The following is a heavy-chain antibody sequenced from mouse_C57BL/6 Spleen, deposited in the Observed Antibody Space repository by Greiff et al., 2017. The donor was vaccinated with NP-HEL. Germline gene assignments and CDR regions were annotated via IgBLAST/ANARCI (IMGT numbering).Heavy chain of an antibody. D-gene: IGHD1-1*01. Sequence: EVQLVESGGGLVKPGGSLKLSCAASGFTFSDYGMHWIRQAPEKGLEWVAYISSGSSTIYYADTVKGRFTISRDNAKNTLFLQMTSLRSEDTAMYYCARPADGSSPRAMDYWGQGTSVTVSS. J-gene: IGHJ4*01. CDR1: GFTFSDYG. CDR3: ARPADGSSPRAMDY. V-gene: IGHV5-17*01. CDR2: ISSGSSTI.